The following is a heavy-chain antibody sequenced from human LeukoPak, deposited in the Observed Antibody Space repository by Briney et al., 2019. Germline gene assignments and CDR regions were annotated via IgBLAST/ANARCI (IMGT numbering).Heavy chain of an antibody. Sequence: GRSLRLSCAASGFTFSSYAMHWVRQAPGKGLEWVAVISYDGSNKYSADSVKGRFTISRDNSKNTLYLQMNSLRAEDTAVYYCARGLTDLNSHWGQGTLVTVSS. D-gene: IGHD2/OR15-2a*01. V-gene: IGHV3-30*04. CDR3: ARGLTDLNSH. CDR1: GFTFSSYA. J-gene: IGHJ4*02. CDR2: ISYDGSNK.